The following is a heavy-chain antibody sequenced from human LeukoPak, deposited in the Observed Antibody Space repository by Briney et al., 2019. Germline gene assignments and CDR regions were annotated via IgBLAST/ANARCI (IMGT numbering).Heavy chain of an antibody. J-gene: IGHJ4*02. CDR2: IIPIFGTA. D-gene: IGHD3-22*01. CDR1: GGTFSSYA. V-gene: IGHV1-69*13. Sequence: GASVKVSCKASGGTFSSYAISWVRQAPGQGLEWMGGIIPIFGTANYAQKFQGRVTITADESTSTAYMELSSLRSEDTAVYYCASRGSPYYYDSSGYYGFDYWAREPWSPSPQ. CDR3: ASRGSPYYYDSSGYYGFDY.